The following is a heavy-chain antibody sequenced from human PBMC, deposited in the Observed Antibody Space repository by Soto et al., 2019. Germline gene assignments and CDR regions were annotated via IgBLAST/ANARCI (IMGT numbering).Heavy chain of an antibody. D-gene: IGHD7-27*01. CDR1: GSTFSNHI. CDR2: IIPILDIT. CDR3: ARRWGRTFDY. J-gene: IGHJ4*02. V-gene: IGHV1-69*02. Sequence: GASVKVSCKASGSTFSNHIITWVRQAPGQGLEWMGRIIPILDITNYAQKFQGRVTITADKSTTTAYMEVSSVTAADTAVYYCARRWGRTFDYWGQGTLVTVSS.